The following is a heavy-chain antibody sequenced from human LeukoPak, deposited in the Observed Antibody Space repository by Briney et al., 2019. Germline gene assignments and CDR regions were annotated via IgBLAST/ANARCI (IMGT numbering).Heavy chain of an antibody. CDR2: IYGGGST. CDR3: ARNRPKWGIDY. CDR1: GFAVSNNY. V-gene: IGHV3-53*04. J-gene: IGHJ4*02. Sequence: QPGGSLRLSCAASGFAVSNNYMSWVRQAPGKGLEWVSIIYGGGSTYYADSVNGRFTISRHNSKNTLFLQMNSLRTEDTAVYYCARNRPKWGIDYWGQGTLVTVSS. D-gene: IGHD7-27*01.